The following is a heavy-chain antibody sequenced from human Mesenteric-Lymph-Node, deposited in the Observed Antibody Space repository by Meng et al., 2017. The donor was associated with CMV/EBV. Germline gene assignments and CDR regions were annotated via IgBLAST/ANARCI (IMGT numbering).Heavy chain of an antibody. J-gene: IGHJ5*02. V-gene: IGHV1-69*02. D-gene: IGHD6-13*01. Sequence: QVQLVQSGAEVKKPGVSVKVSCKASGGTFSSYTISWVRQAPGQGLEWMGRIIPILGIANYEQKFQGRVTITADKSTSTAYMELSSLRSEDTAVYYCAGGIAAAGSRWFDPWGQGTLVTVSS. CDR2: IIPILGIA. CDR1: GGTFSSYT. CDR3: AGGIAAAGSRWFDP.